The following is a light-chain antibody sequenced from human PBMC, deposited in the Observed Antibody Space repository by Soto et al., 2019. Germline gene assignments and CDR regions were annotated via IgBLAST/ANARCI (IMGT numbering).Light chain of an antibody. CDR1: QSVSSNF. CDR2: GAS. V-gene: IGKV3-20*01. Sequence: ENVLTESRTTLSLSPXXXXXLSXXXSQSVSSNFLAWYQQKPGQAPRLLIYGASNRATGIPDRFSGSGSGADFTLTISRLEPEDFAVYYCQQYGSSPRTFGQGTKVDIK. CDR3: QQYGSSPRT. J-gene: IGKJ1*01.